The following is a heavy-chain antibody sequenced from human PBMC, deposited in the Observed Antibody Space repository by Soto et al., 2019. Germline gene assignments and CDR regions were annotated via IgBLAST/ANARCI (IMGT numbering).Heavy chain of an antibody. CDR2: IYYCGIT. J-gene: IGHJ4*02. Sequence: QLQLQESGPALVKPSETLSLTCTVSGGSISSSSYSWGWIRQPPGKGLEGIGSIYYCGITYYTPSLTRRVTIPVATSKIQFSLKLSSVTAADTAVYYCARLFPRVVPAAIYFDSWGQGTLVTVSS. V-gene: IGHV4-39*01. D-gene: IGHD2-2*01. CDR3: ARLFPRVVPAAIYFDS. CDR1: GGSISSSSYS.